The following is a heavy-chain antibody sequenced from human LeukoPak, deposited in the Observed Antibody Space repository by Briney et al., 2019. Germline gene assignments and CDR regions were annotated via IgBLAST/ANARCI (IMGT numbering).Heavy chain of an antibody. V-gene: IGHV1-69*05. J-gene: IGHJ4*02. Sequence: ASVKVSCKASGGTFSSYAISWVRQAPGQGLEWMGGIIPIFGTANYAQKFQGRVTITTDESTSTAYMELSSLRSKDTAVYYCATPRGYSGYDYLDYWGQGTLVTVSS. CDR2: IIPIFGTA. CDR3: ATPRGYSGYDYLDY. CDR1: GGTFSSYA. D-gene: IGHD5-12*01.